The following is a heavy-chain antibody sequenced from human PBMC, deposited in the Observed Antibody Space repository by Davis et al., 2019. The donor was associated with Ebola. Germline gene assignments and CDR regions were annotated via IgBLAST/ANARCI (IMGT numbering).Heavy chain of an antibody. D-gene: IGHD6-13*01. CDR2: ISGSGGST. Sequence: GESLKISCAASGFTFSSYAMSWVRQAPGKGLEWVSAISGSGGSTYYADSVKGRFTISRDNSKNTLYLQMNSLRAEDTAVYYCAKDLRGIAAAGTDWFDPWGQGTLVTVSS. CDR1: GFTFSSYA. V-gene: IGHV3-23*01. CDR3: AKDLRGIAAAGTDWFDP. J-gene: IGHJ5*02.